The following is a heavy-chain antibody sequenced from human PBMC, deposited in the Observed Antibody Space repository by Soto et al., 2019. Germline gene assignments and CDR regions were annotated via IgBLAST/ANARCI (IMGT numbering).Heavy chain of an antibody. V-gene: IGHV4-61*08. CDR3: ARDVIEPPNYVDH. CDR1: GGSISSNGNY. Sequence: PSAILSLTCTVSGGSISSNGNYWSWIRQPPWKCLEWIGYIYYSGSTYYNPSLKSRVTISVDKSKNQFYLKMSSVTAADTAVYSCARDVIEPPNYVDHWGQGTMVTVSS. CDR2: IYYSGST. J-gene: IGHJ4*02.